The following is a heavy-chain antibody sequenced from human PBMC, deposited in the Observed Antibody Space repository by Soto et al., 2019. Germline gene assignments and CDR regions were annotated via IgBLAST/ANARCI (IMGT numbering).Heavy chain of an antibody. CDR2: IATGGDRI. J-gene: IGHJ3*01. Sequence: EEQLVESGGDLVQPGGSLRLSCTSSGFALDTYDMNWVRLAPAKDLEWISHIATGGDRIYYADSVKGRFTISRDNARNSLYLQMNSLRDDDTALYNCAGEHVLMFASYDAVNVWGQGTLVTFSS. D-gene: IGHD2-21*01. CDR1: GFALDTYD. V-gene: IGHV3-48*03. CDR3: AGEHVLMFASYDAVNV.